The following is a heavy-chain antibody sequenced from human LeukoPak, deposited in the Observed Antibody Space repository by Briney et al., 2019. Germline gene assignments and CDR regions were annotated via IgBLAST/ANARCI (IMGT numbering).Heavy chain of an antibody. J-gene: IGHJ4*02. V-gene: IGHV3-48*01. Sequence: GGSLRLSCVASGFSFSRDSMNWVRQAPGKGLEWISYISYDSMIKYYADSVRGRFTISRDSAKDSLYLQMHSLRAEGTAVYYCVRDNPRCCGVIPANIDDYWGQGTLVTVSS. CDR2: ISYDSMIK. CDR3: VRDNPRCCGVIPANIDDY. D-gene: IGHD2-15*01. CDR1: GFSFSRDS.